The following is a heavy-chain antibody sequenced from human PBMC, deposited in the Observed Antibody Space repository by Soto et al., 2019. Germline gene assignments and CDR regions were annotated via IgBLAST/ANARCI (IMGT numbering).Heavy chain of an antibody. CDR1: GGTFSSYT. CDR3: ARIAAAGYYYYSGMDV. D-gene: IGHD6-13*01. Sequence: SVKVSCKASGGTFSSYTISWVRQAPGQGLEWMGRIIPILGIANYAQKFQGRVTITADKSTSTAYMELSSLRSEDTAVYYCARIAAAGYYYYSGMDVWAQGTTVPV. CDR2: IIPILGIA. V-gene: IGHV1-69*02. J-gene: IGHJ6*02.